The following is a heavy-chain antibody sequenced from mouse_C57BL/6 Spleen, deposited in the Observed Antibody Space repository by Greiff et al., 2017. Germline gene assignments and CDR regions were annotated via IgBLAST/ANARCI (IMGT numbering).Heavy chain of an antibody. J-gene: IGHJ2*01. CDR2: IDPSDSYT. CDR3: ARLTGTGYYFDY. V-gene: IGHV1-69*01. D-gene: IGHD4-1*01. Sequence: QVQLQQPGAELVMPGASVKLSCKASGYTFTSYWMHWVKQRPGQGLEWIGEIDPSDSYTNYNQKFKGKSTLTVDKSSSTAYMQLSSLTSEDSAVYYCARLTGTGYYFDYWGQGTTLTVSS. CDR1: GYTFTSYW.